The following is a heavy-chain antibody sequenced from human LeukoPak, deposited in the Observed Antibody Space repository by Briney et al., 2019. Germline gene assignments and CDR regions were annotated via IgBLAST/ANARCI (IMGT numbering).Heavy chain of an antibody. CDR3: AKGSQWELLHHFDY. J-gene: IGHJ4*02. CDR1: GFTFDAYA. Sequence: TGGPLRLSCAASGFTFDAYAMHWVRKAPGKGLEWVSGISWNSGSIGYVDSVKGRFTIYRDNAKNSLYLQMNSLRAEDTALYYCAKGSQWELLHHFDYWGQGTLVTVSS. V-gene: IGHV3-9*01. CDR2: ISWNSGSI. D-gene: IGHD1-26*01.